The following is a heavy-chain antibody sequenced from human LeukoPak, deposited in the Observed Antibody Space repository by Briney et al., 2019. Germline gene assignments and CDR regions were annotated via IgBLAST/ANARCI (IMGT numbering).Heavy chain of an antibody. D-gene: IGHD3-10*01. CDR1: GFTFSSYA. J-gene: IGHJ6*04. Sequence: PGGSLRLSCAASGFTFSSYAMHWVRQAPGKGLEYVSAISSNGGSTYYANSVKGRFTISRDNSKNTLYLQMGSLRAEDMAVYYCARGGMLWFGALDVWGKGTTVTVSS. V-gene: IGHV3-64*01. CDR2: ISSNGGST. CDR3: ARGGMLWFGALDV.